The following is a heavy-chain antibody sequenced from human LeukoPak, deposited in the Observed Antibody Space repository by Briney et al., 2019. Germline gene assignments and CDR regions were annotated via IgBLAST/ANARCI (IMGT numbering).Heavy chain of an antibody. CDR1: GYTFTSYG. J-gene: IGHJ4*02. D-gene: IGHD6-19*01. V-gene: IGHV1-18*01. Sequence: ASVKASCKASGYTFTSYGISWVRQAPGQGLEWMGWISAYNGNTNYAQKPQGRVTMTTDTSTSTAYMELRSLRSDDTAVYYCARDTGDWFSSGWNFDYWGQGTLVTVSS. CDR3: ARDTGDWFSSGWNFDY. CDR2: ISAYNGNT.